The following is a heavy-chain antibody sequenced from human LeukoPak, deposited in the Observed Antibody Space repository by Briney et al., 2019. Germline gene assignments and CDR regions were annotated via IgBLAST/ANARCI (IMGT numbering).Heavy chain of an antibody. J-gene: IGHJ3*02. Sequence: GGSLRLSCAASGFIFSSYAMSWVRQAPGKGLEWVSAISGRGGSTYYADSVEGRFTIYRDNSKHTLYLQMNSLRAEDTAVYYCAALQGGELLWFGELLRGAFDIWGQGTMVTVSS. CDR3: AALQGGELLWFGELLRGAFDI. CDR1: GFIFSSYA. V-gene: IGHV3-23*01. D-gene: IGHD3-10*01. CDR2: ISGRGGST.